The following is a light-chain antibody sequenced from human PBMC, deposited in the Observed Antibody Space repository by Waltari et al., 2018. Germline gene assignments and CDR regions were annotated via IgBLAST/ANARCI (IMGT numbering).Light chain of an antibody. CDR3: QQYFRAPYT. V-gene: IGKV3-11*01. Sequence: EIVLTQSPVTLSLAPGERATLSCWASQSVGSSLAWYQQKPGQAPRLLMYDASNRATGVPARFNGSGSGTDFTLTIISLQSEDSAVYYCQQYFRAPYTFGQGTKLEIK. CDR1: QSVGSS. CDR2: DAS. J-gene: IGKJ2*01.